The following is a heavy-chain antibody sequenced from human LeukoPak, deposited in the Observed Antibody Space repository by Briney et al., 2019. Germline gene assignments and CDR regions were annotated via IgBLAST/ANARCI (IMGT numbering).Heavy chain of an antibody. D-gene: IGHD3/OR15-3a*01. CDR1: GFTVSSNY. CDR3: ARYGLGAHAFDI. J-gene: IGHJ3*02. V-gene: IGHV3-66*01. CDR2: IYSGGST. Sequence: GGSLGLSCAASGFTVSSNYMNWVRQAPGKGLEWVSVIYSGGSTYYADSVKGRFTISRDNSKNTLYLQMNSLRAEDTAVYYCARYGLGAHAFDIWGQGTMVTVSS.